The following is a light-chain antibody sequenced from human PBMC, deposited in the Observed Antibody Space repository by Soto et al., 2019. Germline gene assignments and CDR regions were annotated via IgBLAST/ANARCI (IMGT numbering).Light chain of an antibody. Sequence: EVVLTQPPATLSLSPGERATLSCRASQSVYSYLAWYQQKPGQPPRLLISDVSNRATGIPARFSGSGYGTDFTLTISSLEPEDFAVYYCQHRNDWPFTFGGGTKVEIK. CDR1: QSVYSY. V-gene: IGKV3-11*01. J-gene: IGKJ4*01. CDR2: DVS. CDR3: QHRNDWPFT.